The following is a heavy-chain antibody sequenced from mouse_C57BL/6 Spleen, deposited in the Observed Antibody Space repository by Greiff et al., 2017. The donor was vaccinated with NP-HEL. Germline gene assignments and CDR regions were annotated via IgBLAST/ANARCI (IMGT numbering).Heavy chain of an antibody. CDR1: VYTFPHYS. Sequence: QVQLQQSGADLVHPGASVKLSFPASVYTFPHYSLHWLNQRSGQGLEWIGWFNPGSGSINYNEKFKDKATLTADKSSSNVYMELSRLTSEDAAVYYCARHEPHLGYYFDYWGQGTTLTVSS. CDR2: FNPGSGSI. V-gene: IGHV1-62-2*01. CDR3: ARHEPHLGYYFDY. J-gene: IGHJ2*01. D-gene: IGHD6-1*01.